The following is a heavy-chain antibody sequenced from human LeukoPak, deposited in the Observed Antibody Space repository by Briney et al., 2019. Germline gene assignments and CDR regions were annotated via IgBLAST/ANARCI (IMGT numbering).Heavy chain of an antibody. D-gene: IGHD4-17*01. V-gene: IGHV3-9*01. CDR2: ISWNSGSI. J-gene: IGHJ4*02. CDR3: AKGGAGDYYFDY. CDR1: GFTFDDYA. Sequence: PGRSLRLSSAASGFTFDDYAMHWVRQAPGKGLEWVSGISWNSGSIGYADSVKGRFTISRDNAKNSLYLQMNSLRAEDTALYYCAKGGAGDYYFDYWGQGTLVTVSS.